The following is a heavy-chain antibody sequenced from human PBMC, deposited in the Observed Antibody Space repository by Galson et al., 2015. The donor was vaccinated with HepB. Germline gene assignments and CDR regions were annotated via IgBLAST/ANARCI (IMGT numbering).Heavy chain of an antibody. J-gene: IGHJ4*02. Sequence: SLRLSCAASGFTFSSYAMSWVRQAPGKGLEWVSAISGSGGSTYYADSVKGRFTISRDNSKNTLYLQMNSLRAEDTAVYYCAKDSVDYGGNYDYWGQGTLVTVSS. CDR2: ISGSGGST. CDR1: GFTFSSYA. V-gene: IGHV3-23*01. CDR3: AKDSVDYGGNYDY. D-gene: IGHD4-23*01.